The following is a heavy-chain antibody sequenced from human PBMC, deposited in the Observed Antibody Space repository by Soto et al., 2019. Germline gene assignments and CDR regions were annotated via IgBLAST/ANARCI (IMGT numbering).Heavy chain of an antibody. CDR3: ARVDRVAAAGTLIDH. CDR1: GGTFSSYT. V-gene: IGHV1-18*01. Sequence: ASVKVSCKASGGTFSSYTISWVRQAPGQGLEWMGRIIPYNGITNYAQKLQGRVTMTADTSTSTAYMELRSLRSDDTAVYYCARVDRVAAAGTLIDHWGQGTLVTVSS. D-gene: IGHD6-13*01. J-gene: IGHJ4*02. CDR2: IIPYNGIT.